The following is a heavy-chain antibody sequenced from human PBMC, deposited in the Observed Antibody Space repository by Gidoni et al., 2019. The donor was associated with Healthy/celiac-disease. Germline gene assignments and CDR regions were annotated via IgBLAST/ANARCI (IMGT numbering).Heavy chain of an antibody. Sequence: QVQLQQWGAGLLKPSETLSLTCAVYGGSFSGYYWSWIRQPPGKGLEWIGEINHSGSTNYNPSLKSRVTISVDTSKNQFSLKLSSVTAADTAVYYCARLDSSSRANWGQGTLVTVSS. CDR3: ARLDSSSRAN. J-gene: IGHJ4*02. D-gene: IGHD6-13*01. CDR1: GGSFSGYY. V-gene: IGHV4-34*01. CDR2: INHSGST.